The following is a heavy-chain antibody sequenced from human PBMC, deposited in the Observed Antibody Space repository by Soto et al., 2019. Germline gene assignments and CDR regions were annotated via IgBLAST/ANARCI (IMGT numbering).Heavy chain of an antibody. CDR3: ARCLKGGSCYFDY. CDR2: INHSGST. J-gene: IGHJ4*02. Sequence: PSETLSLTCAVYGGSFSGYYWSWIRQPPGKVLEWIGEINHSGSTNYNPSLKSRVTISVDTSKNQFSLKLSSVTAADTAVYYCARCLKGGSCYFDYWGQGTLVNVSS. V-gene: IGHV4-34*01. CDR1: GGSFSGYY. D-gene: IGHD2-15*01.